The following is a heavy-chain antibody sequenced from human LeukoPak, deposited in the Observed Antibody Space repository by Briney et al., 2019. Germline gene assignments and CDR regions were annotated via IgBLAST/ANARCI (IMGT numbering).Heavy chain of an antibody. V-gene: IGHV4-61*02. CDR1: GGSISSGSYY. Sequence: PSQTLSLTCTVSGGSISSGSYYWSWIRQPAWTGLEWIGRIYTSGSTNYDPSLKSRVTISVDTSKNQFSLKLSSVTAADTAVYYCAGGVRDGYNPRWGQGTLVTVSS. D-gene: IGHD5-24*01. CDR2: IYTSGST. J-gene: IGHJ4*02. CDR3: AGGVRDGYNPR.